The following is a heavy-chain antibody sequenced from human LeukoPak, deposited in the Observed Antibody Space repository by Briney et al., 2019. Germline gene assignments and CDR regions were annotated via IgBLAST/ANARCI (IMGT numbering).Heavy chain of an antibody. V-gene: IGHV3-74*01. D-gene: IGHD5-24*01. J-gene: IGHJ4*02. Sequence: PGGSLRLSCAASGFTFSSQWMHWVRQASGKGLVWVSYISSGGSTTSYADSVKGRFTISRDNAKNTLYLQMNSLRAEDTAVYYCARPWGATTNFDYWGQGTLVTVSS. CDR3: ARPWGATTNFDY. CDR1: GFTFSSQW. CDR2: ISSGGSTT.